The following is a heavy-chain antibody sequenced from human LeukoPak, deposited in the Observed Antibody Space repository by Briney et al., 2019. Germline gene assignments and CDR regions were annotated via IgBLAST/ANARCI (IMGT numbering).Heavy chain of an antibody. CDR2: IYYSGST. CDR1: GGSISSYY. Sequence: SETLSLTCTVSGGSISSYYWSWIRQPPGKGREWIGYIYYSGSTNYNPSLKSRVTISVGTSKNQFSLKLSSVTAADTAVYYCARDGYSYGGDAFDIWGQGTMVTVSS. CDR3: ARDGYSYGGDAFDI. D-gene: IGHD5-18*01. V-gene: IGHV4-59*01. J-gene: IGHJ3*02.